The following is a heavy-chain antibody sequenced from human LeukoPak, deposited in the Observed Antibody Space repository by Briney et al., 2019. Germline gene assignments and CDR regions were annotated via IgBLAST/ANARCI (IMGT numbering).Heavy chain of an antibody. CDR3: AKDHDYYGSGSRDWFDP. Sequence: GGSLRLSCAASGFTFSSYGMHWVRQAPGKGLEWVAFIRYDGSNKYYADFVKGRFTISRDNSKNTLYLQMNSLRAEDTAVYSRAKDHDYYGSGSRDWFDPWGQGTLVTVSS. CDR2: IRYDGSNK. J-gene: IGHJ5*02. V-gene: IGHV3-30*02. D-gene: IGHD3-10*01. CDR1: GFTFSSYG.